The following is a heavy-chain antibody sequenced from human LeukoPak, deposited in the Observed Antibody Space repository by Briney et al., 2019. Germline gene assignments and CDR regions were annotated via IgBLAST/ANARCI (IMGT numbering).Heavy chain of an antibody. CDR3: AKKARPGWLLDYFDY. Sequence: GGSLRLSCAASRFSVGHNYMSWFRQAPGKGLEWVSVIYSGGTTESADSVRGRFTISRDSSKNTLYLQMNSLRAEDTAAYYCAKKARPGWLLDYFDYWGQGTLVTVSS. D-gene: IGHD5-12*01. J-gene: IGHJ4*02. V-gene: IGHV3-53*01. CDR1: RFSVGHNY. CDR2: IYSGGTT.